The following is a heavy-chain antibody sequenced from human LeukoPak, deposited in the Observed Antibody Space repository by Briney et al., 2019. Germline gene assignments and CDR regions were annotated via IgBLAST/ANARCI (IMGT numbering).Heavy chain of an antibody. J-gene: IGHJ3*02. CDR2: ISAYNGNT. V-gene: IGHV1-18*01. CDR3: ARVLATYDFWSGYYMENSEEYAFDI. CDR1: GYTFTSYG. D-gene: IGHD3-3*01. Sequence: ASVKVSCKASGYTFTSYGISWVRQAPGQGLEWMGWISAYNGNTNYAQKLQGRVTMTTDTSTSTAYMELRSLRSDDTAVYYCARVLATYDFWSGYYMENSEEYAFDIWGQGTMVTVSS.